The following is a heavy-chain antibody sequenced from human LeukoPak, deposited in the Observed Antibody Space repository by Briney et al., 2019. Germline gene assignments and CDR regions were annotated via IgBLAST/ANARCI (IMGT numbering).Heavy chain of an antibody. D-gene: IGHD1-26*01. Sequence: PGGSLRLSCAASGFTFSSYTMNWVRQAPGKGLEWVSSISSSSNYIYYADSVKGRFTISRDNAKNSLYLQMNSLRDEDTAVYYCASRSSGSYAYWGQGTLVTVSS. J-gene: IGHJ4*02. CDR3: ASRSSGSYAY. CDR2: ISSSSNYI. V-gene: IGHV3-21*01. CDR1: GFTFSSYT.